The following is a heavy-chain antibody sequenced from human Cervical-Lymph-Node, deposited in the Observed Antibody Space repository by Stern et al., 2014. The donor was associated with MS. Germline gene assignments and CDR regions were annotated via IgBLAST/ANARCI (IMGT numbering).Heavy chain of an antibody. CDR1: EYTFTDYY. V-gene: IGHV1-2*02. Sequence: MQLVESGAEVTKPGAAVKVSCKASEYTFTDYYLHWVRQAPGQGLEWMGCINPNTGVTEYARKFQGRVTMTRDRSTNTAYMELRRLTFDDTAVYYCARGDEQWLAHYYFYVMDVWGQGTTVTVSS. CDR3: ARGDEQWLAHYYFYVMDV. J-gene: IGHJ6*02. D-gene: IGHD6-19*01. CDR2: INPNTGVT.